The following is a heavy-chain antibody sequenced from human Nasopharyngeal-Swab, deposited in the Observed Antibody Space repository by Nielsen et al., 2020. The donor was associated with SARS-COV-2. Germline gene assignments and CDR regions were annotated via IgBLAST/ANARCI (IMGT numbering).Heavy chain of an antibody. CDR3: AKVRDSGDDSDDYYHYYGMDV. J-gene: IGHJ6*02. V-gene: IGHV3-23*01. D-gene: IGHD5-12*01. CDR2: ISGSDHTT. CDR1: GFTFRSYA. Sequence: GESLKISCAASGFTFRSYAISWVRQAPGKGLEWVSVISGSDHTTYYADSVKGRFTISRDNSKNTVNLQMNSLRVEDTAIYYCAKVRDSGDDSDDYYHYYGMDVWGQGTTVTVFS.